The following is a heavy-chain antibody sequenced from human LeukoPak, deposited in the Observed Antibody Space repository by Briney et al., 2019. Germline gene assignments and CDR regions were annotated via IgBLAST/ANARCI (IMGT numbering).Heavy chain of an antibody. CDR3: AKDLEPSLYCSSTSCYEGWPNWFDP. J-gene: IGHJ5*02. CDR1: GFTFSSYG. CDR2: IRYDGSNK. V-gene: IGHV3-30*02. Sequence: PGGSLRLSCAASGFTFSSYGMHWVRQAPSKGLEWVAFIRYDGSNKYYADSVKGRFTISRDNSKNTLYLQMNSLRAEDTAVYYCAKDLEPSLYCSSTSCYEGWPNWFDPWGQGTLVTVSS. D-gene: IGHD2-2*01.